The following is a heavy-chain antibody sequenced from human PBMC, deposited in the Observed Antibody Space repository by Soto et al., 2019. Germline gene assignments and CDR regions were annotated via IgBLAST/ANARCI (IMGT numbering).Heavy chain of an antibody. J-gene: IGHJ4*02. D-gene: IGHD6-6*01. CDR1: GFTFSSYA. CDR3: ARVRSEYSMAFDY. V-gene: IGHV3-30-3*01. CDR2: ISYDGSNK. Sequence: GGSLRLSCAASGFTFSSYAMHWVRQAPGKGLEWVAVISYDGSNKYYADSVKGRFTISRDNSKNTLYLQMNSLRAEDTAVYYCARVRSEYSMAFDYWGQGTLVTVAS.